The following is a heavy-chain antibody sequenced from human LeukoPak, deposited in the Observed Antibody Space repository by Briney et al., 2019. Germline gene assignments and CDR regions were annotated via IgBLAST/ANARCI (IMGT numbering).Heavy chain of an antibody. Sequence: SETLSLTCTVSGGSISSYYWSWIRQPAGKGLEWIGRIYTSGSTNYNPSLKSRVTMSVDTSKNQFSLKLSSVTAADTAVYYCARGQPIKGGRPFVRFGPTVPSFDYWGQGTLVTVSS. CDR2: IYTSGST. D-gene: IGHD3-10*01. CDR1: GGSISSYY. J-gene: IGHJ4*02. CDR3: ARGQPIKGGRPFVRFGPTVPSFDY. V-gene: IGHV4-4*07.